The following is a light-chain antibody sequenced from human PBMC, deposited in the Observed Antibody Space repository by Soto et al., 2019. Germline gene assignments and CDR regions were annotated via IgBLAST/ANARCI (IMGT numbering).Light chain of an antibody. J-gene: IGLJ2*01. CDR3: CSYAGRIGLV. V-gene: IGLV2-8*01. Sequence: QSALTQPPSASGSPGQSVTISCTGNSSDVGGYHYVSWYQQHPGKAPKLIIHEVTKRPSGVPDRFSGSKSGNAASLTVSGLDGEEAADYCRCSYAGRIGLVFGGGTKLTVL. CDR1: SSDVGGYHY. CDR2: EVT.